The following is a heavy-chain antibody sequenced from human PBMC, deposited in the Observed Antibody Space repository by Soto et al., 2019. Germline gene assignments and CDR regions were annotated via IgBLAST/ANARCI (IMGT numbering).Heavy chain of an antibody. CDR1: GGTFSSYA. V-gene: IGHV1-69*13. D-gene: IGHD6-6*01. CDR3: ERDEYSSSYNWFDP. J-gene: IGHJ5*02. Sequence: GASVKVSCKASGGTFSSYAISWVRQAPGQGLEWMGGIIPIFGTANYAQKFQGRVTITAEESKSTAYMELSSLRSEDTAVYYCERDEYSSSYNWFDPWGQGTLVTVSS. CDR2: IIPIFGTA.